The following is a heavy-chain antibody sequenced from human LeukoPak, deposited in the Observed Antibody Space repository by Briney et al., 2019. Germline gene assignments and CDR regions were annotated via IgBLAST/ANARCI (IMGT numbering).Heavy chain of an antibody. CDR1: GFTFSSYW. J-gene: IGHJ6*03. V-gene: IGHV3-7*01. CDR3: AREKRVYYYYMDV. CDR2: IKQDGSEK. Sequence: GGSLRLSCAASGFTFSSYWMSWVRQAPGKGLEWVANIKQDGSEKYYVDSVKGRFTISRDNAKNSLYLQMNSLRAEDTAVYYCAREKRVYYYYMDVWGKGTTVTVSS.